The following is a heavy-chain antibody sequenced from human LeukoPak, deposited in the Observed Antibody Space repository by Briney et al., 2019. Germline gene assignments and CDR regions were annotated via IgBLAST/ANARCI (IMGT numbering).Heavy chain of an antibody. V-gene: IGHV1-3*01. Sequence: GASVKVSCKASGYTFTSYAMHWVRQAPGQRLEWMGWINAGNGNTKYSQNFQGRVTITRDTSASTAYMELSSLRSEDTAVFYCARVGPAAGPYYPDYWRQRTLVTVPS. CDR2: INAGNGNT. CDR3: ARVGPAAGPYYPDY. CDR1: GYTFTSYA. D-gene: IGHD6-13*01. J-gene: IGHJ4*02.